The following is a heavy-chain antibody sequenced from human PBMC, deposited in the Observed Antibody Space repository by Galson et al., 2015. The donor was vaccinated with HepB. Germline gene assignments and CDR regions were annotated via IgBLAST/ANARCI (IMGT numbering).Heavy chain of an antibody. CDR2: ISGSGGST. D-gene: IGHD1-7*01. CDR3: AKAPYTWNYVPPPEFYFDY. Sequence: SLRLSCAVSGFTFSSYAMSWVRQAPGKGLEWVSAISGSGGSTYYADSVRGRFTISRDNSKNTLYLQMNSLRAEDTAVYYCAKAPYTWNYVPPPEFYFDYWGQGTLVTVSS. J-gene: IGHJ4*02. V-gene: IGHV3-23*01. CDR1: GFTFSSYA.